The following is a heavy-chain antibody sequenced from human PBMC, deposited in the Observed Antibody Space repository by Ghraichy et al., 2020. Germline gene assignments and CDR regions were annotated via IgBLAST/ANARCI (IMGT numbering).Heavy chain of an antibody. CDR3: ARGFIASAGFFDY. CDR1: GFTFGSYS. Sequence: GGSLRLSCAGSGFTFGSYSMNWVRQATGKGLEWVSSISSSSTYIYYADSKKGRFTISRDNAKKSLFLQMNSLRGDDTAVYYCARGFIASAGFFDYWGQGSLLSVSS. V-gene: IGHV3-21*01. CDR2: ISSSSTYI. J-gene: IGHJ4*03. D-gene: IGHD6-13*01.